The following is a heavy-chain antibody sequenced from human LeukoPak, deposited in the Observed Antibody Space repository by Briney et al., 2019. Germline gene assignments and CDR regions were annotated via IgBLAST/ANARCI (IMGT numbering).Heavy chain of an antibody. CDR3: AREGSSSWDTTFSPDY. CDR2: IKEDGSER. V-gene: IGHV3-7*01. J-gene: IGHJ4*02. Sequence: SGGSLRLSCAASGFTFSSYWMSWVRQAPGKGLEWVANIKEDGSERYYVDSVKGRFTISRDNAKNSLYLQMNSLRAEDTAVYYCAREGSSSWDTTFSPDYWGQGTLVTVSS. CDR1: GFTFSSYW. D-gene: IGHD6-13*01.